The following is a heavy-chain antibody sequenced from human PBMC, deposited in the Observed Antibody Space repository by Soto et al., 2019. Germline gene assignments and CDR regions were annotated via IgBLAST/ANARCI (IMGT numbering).Heavy chain of an antibody. J-gene: IGHJ4*02. D-gene: IGHD3-10*01. V-gene: IGHV1-69*01. CDR1: EGTFSSYA. CDR2: IIPSFGTA. CDR3: ARSYGSWLPMGFYY. Sequence: QLQLVQSGAEVKKPGSSVKRSCKASEGTFSSYAISGVRQAPGQGLEWMGGIIPSFGTANYAHKFQGRVTITADESTSTAYMELSSLRSEDTAVYYCARSYGSWLPMGFYYWGQGNLVTVSS.